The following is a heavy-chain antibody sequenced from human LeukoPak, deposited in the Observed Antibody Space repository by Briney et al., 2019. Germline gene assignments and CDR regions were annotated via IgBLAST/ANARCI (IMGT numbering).Heavy chain of an antibody. Sequence: GGSLRLSCAASKFTFTTFWMSWVRQAPGKGLEWVANIKQDGSERYYVGSVKGRFTISRDNVKNSLSLQMNSLRAEDTAVYYCARNWNYGSYFFDYWGQGTLVTVSS. D-gene: IGHD1-7*01. V-gene: IGHV3-7*01. CDR1: KFTFTTFW. CDR3: ARNWNYGSYFFDY. J-gene: IGHJ4*02. CDR2: IKQDGSER.